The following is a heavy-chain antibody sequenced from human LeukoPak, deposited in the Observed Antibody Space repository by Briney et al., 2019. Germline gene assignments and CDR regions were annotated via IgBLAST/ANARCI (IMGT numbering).Heavy chain of an antibody. J-gene: IGHJ6*03. CDR3: ARLDTSSGCRECVYMDV. CDR1: GYSFTSYW. D-gene: IGHD6-19*01. V-gene: IGHV5-51*01. CDR2: IYPGDSAT. Sequence: GESLKISCKGSGYSFTSYWIGWVRQMPGKGLEWMGIIYPGDSATRYSPSFQGQVTISADKSISTAYLQWSSLKASDTAMYYCARLDTSSGCRECVYMDVWGRGTTVTISS.